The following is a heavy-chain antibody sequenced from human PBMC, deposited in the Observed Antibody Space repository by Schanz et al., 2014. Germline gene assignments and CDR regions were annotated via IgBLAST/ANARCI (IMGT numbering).Heavy chain of an antibody. CDR2: ISASGGST. Sequence: EVQLVESGGGLVQPGGSLRLSCAASGFTFSDYCMVWIRQAPGKGLEWVSAISASGGSTYYADSVKGRFTISRDNSKNTLYVQLNSLRAEDTAVYYCAKDPYGSGNHYTYWGRGALVTVSS. CDR3: AKDPYGSGNHYTY. J-gene: IGHJ4*02. CDR1: GFTFSDYC. V-gene: IGHV3-23*04. D-gene: IGHD3-10*01.